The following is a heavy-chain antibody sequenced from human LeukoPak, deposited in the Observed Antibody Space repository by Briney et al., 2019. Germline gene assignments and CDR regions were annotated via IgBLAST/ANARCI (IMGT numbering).Heavy chain of an antibody. CDR2: ISTSSSTI. CDR3: AREPLDY. V-gene: IGHV3-48*02. CDR1: GFTFSIYS. Sequence: PGGSLRLSCAASGFTFSIYSVNWVRQTPGKGLEWVSYISTSSSTIYYADSVKGRFTISRDNVKNSLYLQMNSLRDEDTAVYYCAREPLDYWGQGTLVTVSS. J-gene: IGHJ4*02.